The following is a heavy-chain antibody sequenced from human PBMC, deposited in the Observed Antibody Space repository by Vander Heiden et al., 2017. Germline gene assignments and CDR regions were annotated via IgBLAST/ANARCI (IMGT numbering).Heavy chain of an antibody. CDR1: GFTFASYA. CDR3: AYGSGIGYYYYAMDV. D-gene: IGHD3-10*01. Sequence: EVQLLESGGGLVQPGGSLRLSCAASGFTFASYAMSWVRQAPGKGLEWVSSISGSGGATYYADSVRGRFTISRDNSKNTLYLQMNSLRAEDTAVYYCAYGSGIGYYYYAMDVWGQGTTVTVSS. V-gene: IGHV3-23*01. J-gene: IGHJ6*02. CDR2: ISGSGGAT.